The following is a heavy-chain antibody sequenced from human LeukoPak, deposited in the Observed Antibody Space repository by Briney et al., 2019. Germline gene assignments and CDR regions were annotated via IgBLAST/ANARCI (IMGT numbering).Heavy chain of an antibody. CDR1: SDSISGYY. CDR2: IYYSGST. D-gene: IGHD1-26*01. J-gene: IGHJ4*02. Sequence: SETLSLTCAVSSDSISGYYWSWIRQPPGKGLEWIGYIYYSGSTKYNPSLKSRVTISVDTSKNQFSLRLSPVTAADTAMYYCARGKYGGSNDYWGQGTLVTVSS. V-gene: IGHV4-59*01. CDR3: ARGKYGGSNDY.